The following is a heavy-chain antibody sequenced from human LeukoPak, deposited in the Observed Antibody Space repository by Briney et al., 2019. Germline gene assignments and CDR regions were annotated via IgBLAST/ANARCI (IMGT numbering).Heavy chain of an antibody. CDR2: ISSSSSYI. CDR3: ASTARSFDY. D-gene: IGHD5-18*01. V-gene: IGHV3-21*01. CDR1: GFTFSSYS. Sequence: PGGSLRLSCAASGFTFSSYSMNWVRQAPGKGLEWVSSISSSSSYINYADSVKGRFTISRDNAKNSLYLQMNSLRAEDTAVYYCASTARSFDYWGQGTLVTVSS. J-gene: IGHJ4*02.